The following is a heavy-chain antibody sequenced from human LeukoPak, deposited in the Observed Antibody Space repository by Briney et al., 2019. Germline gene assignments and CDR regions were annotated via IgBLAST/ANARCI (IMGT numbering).Heavy chain of an antibody. V-gene: IGHV4-39*01. CDR2: IYDSGST. CDR3: ARASSYYYGSGSPDDY. Sequence: SETLSLTCTVSGGSIRSSYYYWGWIRQPPGKGLEWIGSIYDSGSTYYNPSLKSRVTISVDTSKNQFSLKLSSVTAADTAVYYCARASSYYYGSGSPDDYWGQGTLVTVSS. CDR1: GGSIRSSYYY. J-gene: IGHJ4*02. D-gene: IGHD3-10*01.